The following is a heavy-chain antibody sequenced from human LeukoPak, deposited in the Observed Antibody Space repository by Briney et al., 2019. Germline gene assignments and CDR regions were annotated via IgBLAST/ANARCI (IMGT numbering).Heavy chain of an antibody. J-gene: IGHJ4*02. Sequence: SGPTLVKPTQTLTRTCTFSGFSLSTSGVGVGWIRQPPGKALEWLALIYWDDNKLYNPSLKSRPTITKDTSKNQVVLTMTNMDTVDTATYYCAHYGDYRFLYYFDHWGQGTLVTVSS. CDR2: IYWDDNK. CDR3: AHYGDYRFLYYFDH. CDR1: GFSLSTSGVG. D-gene: IGHD4-17*01. V-gene: IGHV2-5*02.